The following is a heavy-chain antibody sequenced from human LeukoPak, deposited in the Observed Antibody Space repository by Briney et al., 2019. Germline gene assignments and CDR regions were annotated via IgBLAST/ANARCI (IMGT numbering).Heavy chain of an antibody. J-gene: IGHJ3*02. V-gene: IGHV3-23*01. Sequence: GGSLRLSCAASRFSFSAYPMGWVRRAPGKGLERVSGISASGDVTFHADPVKGRFTISRDNSKNTLYLQMNSLRAEDTAEYYCAKSLRTTASGTGRAFDIWGQGTMVTVSS. CDR2: ISASGDVT. CDR1: RFSFSAYP. CDR3: AKSLRTTASGTGRAFDI. D-gene: IGHD1-26*01.